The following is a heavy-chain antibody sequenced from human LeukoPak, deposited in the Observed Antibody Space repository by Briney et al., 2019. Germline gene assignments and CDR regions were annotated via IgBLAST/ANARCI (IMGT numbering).Heavy chain of an antibody. CDR3: ARAPTDFWSGYYTHQLPLGYMDV. J-gene: IGHJ6*03. V-gene: IGHV1-18*01. Sequence: GASVKVSCKASGYTFTSYGISWVRQAPGQGLEWMGWISAYNGNTNYAQKLQGRVTMTTDTSTSTAYMELRSLRSDDTAVYYCARAPTDFWSGYYTHQLPLGYMDVWGKGTTVTVSS. CDR1: GYTFTSYG. D-gene: IGHD3-3*01. CDR2: ISAYNGNT.